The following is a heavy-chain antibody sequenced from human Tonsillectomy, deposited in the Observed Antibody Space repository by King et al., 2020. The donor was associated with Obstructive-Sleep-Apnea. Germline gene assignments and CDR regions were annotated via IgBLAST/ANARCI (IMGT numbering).Heavy chain of an antibody. CDR3: AHSRFSSSLWGMDV. CDR1: GFSLSSSGVG. D-gene: IGHD6-13*01. V-gene: IGHV2-5*02. Sequence: ITLKESGPTLVKPTQTLTLTCTFSGFSLSSSGVGVGWIRQPPGKALEWLALIYWDDDKRYSPSLKSRVTITKDTPKNKVVLTMTNMYPVDTATYYCAHSRFSSSLWGMDVWGQGTTVTVSS. J-gene: IGHJ6*02. CDR2: IYWDDDK.